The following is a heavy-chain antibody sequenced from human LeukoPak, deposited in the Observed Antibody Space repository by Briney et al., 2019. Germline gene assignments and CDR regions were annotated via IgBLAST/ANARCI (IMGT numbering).Heavy chain of an antibody. J-gene: IGHJ6*02. CDR1: GYTFTSYG. V-gene: IGHV1-18*01. D-gene: IGHD3-3*01. Sequence: GASVKVSCKASGYTFTSYGISWVRQAPGQGLEWMGWISAYNGNTNYAQKLQGRVTMTTDTSTSTAYMELRSLRSDDTAVYYCARDLGFWSGYYYYYYGMDVWGQGTTVTVSS. CDR3: ARDLGFWSGYYYYYYGMDV. CDR2: ISAYNGNT.